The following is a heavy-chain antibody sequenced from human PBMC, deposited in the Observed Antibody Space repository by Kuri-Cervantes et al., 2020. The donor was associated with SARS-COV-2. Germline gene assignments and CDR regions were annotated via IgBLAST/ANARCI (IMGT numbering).Heavy chain of an antibody. V-gene: IGHV4-39*01. Sequence: SETLSLTCTVSGGSISSSSYYWGWIRQPPGKGLEWIGSIYYRGSTYYNPSLKSRVTISVDTSKNQFSLKLSSVTAADTAVYYCARGRRGVPATVFDYWGQGTLVTVSS. CDR1: GGSISSSSYY. CDR3: ARGRRGVPATVFDY. J-gene: IGHJ4*02. CDR2: IYYRGST. D-gene: IGHD2-2*01.